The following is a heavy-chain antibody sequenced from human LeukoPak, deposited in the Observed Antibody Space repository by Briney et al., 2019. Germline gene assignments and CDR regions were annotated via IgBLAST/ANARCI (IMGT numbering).Heavy chain of an antibody. D-gene: IGHD5-18*01. J-gene: IGHJ4*02. V-gene: IGHV4-61*02. CDR1: GGSISSGGYY. CDR2: IYTSGST. CDR3: ARGRHTDFDY. Sequence: PSETLSLTCTVSGGSISSGGYYWSWIRQPAGKGLEWIGRIYTSGSTNYNPSLKSRVTISVDTSKNQFSLKLSSVTAADTAVYYCARGRHTDFDYWGQGTLVTVSS.